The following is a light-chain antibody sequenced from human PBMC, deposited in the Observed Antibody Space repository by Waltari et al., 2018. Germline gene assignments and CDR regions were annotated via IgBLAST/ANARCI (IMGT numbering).Light chain of an antibody. Sequence: QSVLTQPPSASGTPGQRVTISCSGSSSNIGSNYVNWYQQLPGTAPKLLNYSSNQRPSGVPDRFSGSKSGTSASLAISGLQSEDEADYYCTGWDDSLNGVVFGGGTKLTVL. V-gene: IGLV1-44*01. CDR1: SSNIGSNY. J-gene: IGLJ2*01. CDR2: SSN. CDR3: TGWDDSLNGVV.